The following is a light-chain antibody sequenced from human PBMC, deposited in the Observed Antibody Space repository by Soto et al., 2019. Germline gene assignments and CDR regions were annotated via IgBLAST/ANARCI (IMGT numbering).Light chain of an antibody. CDR2: GAS. CDR3: HQYGSSPAT. V-gene: IGKV3-20*01. J-gene: IGKJ1*01. CDR1: QSVRSN. Sequence: EIVMTQSPATLSVSPGERATLSCRASQSVRSNLAWYQQKPGQAPRLLIYGASSRATGIPDRFSGSGSGTDFTLTISRLEPEDFAVYYCHQYGSSPATFGQGTKVDIK.